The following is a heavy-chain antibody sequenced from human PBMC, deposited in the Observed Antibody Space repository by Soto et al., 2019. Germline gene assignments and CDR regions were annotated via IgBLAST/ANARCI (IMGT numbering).Heavy chain of an antibody. CDR1: GGSFRNYY. CDR2: VNHSGEA. V-gene: IGHV4-34*01. CDR3: AAGEARSRNLAPYYLDF. J-gene: IGHJ4*02. D-gene: IGHD6-13*01. Sequence: TSETLSLTCGVYGGSFRNYYWIWVRQPPGKGLEWIGEVNHSGEATYNPSLRSRVTISEDTSKNQFSLKLLSVTTADTAVYFCAAGEARSRNLAPYYLDFWGQGTLVTVSS.